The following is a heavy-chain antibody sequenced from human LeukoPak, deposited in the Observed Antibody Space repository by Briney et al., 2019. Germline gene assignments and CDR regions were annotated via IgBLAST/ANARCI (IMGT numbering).Heavy chain of an antibody. CDR2: IVVGSGKT. D-gene: IGHD3-10*01. J-gene: IGHJ6*04. V-gene: IGHV1-58*01. CDR1: GFTFTSSA. Sequence: TSVKVSCKASGFTFTSSAVQWVRQARGQRLEWIGWIVVGSGKTNYAQKFQERVTITRDMSTSTAYMELSSLRSEDTAVYYCAAESSRYYGSGSYYRYYYYGMDVWGKGTTVTVSS. CDR3: AAESSRYYGSGSYYRYYYYGMDV.